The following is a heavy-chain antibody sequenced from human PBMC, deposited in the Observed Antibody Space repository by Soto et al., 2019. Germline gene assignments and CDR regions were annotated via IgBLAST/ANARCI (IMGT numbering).Heavy chain of an antibody. CDR3: ARERDYYDSSGYYPFDY. Sequence: QVQLVQSGAEVKKPGSSVKVSCKASGGTFSSYTISWVRQAPGQGLEWMGRIIPILGIANYAQKFQGRVTITADKSTSTAYMELSSLRSEDTAVYYCARERDYYDSSGYYPFDYWGQGTLVTVSS. CDR1: GGTFSSYT. V-gene: IGHV1-69*08. D-gene: IGHD3-22*01. J-gene: IGHJ4*02. CDR2: IIPILGIA.